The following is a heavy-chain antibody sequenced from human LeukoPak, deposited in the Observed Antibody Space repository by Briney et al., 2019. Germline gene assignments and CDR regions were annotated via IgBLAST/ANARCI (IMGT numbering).Heavy chain of an antibody. J-gene: IGHJ4*02. CDR2: ISYDGTDK. V-gene: IGHV3-30*18. CDR3: AKTQQWLGSEEAPNDY. D-gene: IGHD6-19*01. CDR1: GFTFRSYA. Sequence: GGSLRLSCEASGFTFRSYAMHWVRQAPGKGLEWVAIISYDGTDKYYADSVKGRFTISRDDSKNTLYLQMNSLRAEDTAVYYCAKTQQWLGSEEAPNDYWGQGTLVTVSS.